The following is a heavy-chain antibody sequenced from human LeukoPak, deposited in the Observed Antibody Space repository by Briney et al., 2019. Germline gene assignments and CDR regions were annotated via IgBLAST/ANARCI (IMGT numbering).Heavy chain of an antibody. Sequence: ASVKVSCKASGYTFTDYAIAGVRQAPGHGLELMGWIMSYNDNTNYVQPLQGRVPMTTDTSTSTAYMALRSLTSADPAVYYCARRDDYYDYWGQGALLTVSS. CDR1: GYTFTDYA. D-gene: IGHD5-24*01. J-gene: IGHJ4*02. V-gene: IGHV1-18*01. CDR2: IMSYNDNT. CDR3: ARRDDYYDY.